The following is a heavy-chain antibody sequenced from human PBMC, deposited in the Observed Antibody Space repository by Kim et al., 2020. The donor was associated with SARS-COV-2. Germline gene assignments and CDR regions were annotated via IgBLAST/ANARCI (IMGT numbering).Heavy chain of an antibody. V-gene: IGHV3-15*01. CDR3: TTDYPEWLFAFDY. J-gene: IGHJ4*02. CDR2: IKSKTDGGTT. D-gene: IGHD3-3*01. CDR1: GFTFSNAW. Sequence: GGSLRLSCAASGFTFSNAWMSWVRQAPGKGLEWVGRIKSKTDGGTTDYAAPVKGRFTISRDDSKNTMYLQMNSLKTEDTAVYYCTTDYPEWLFAFDYWGQGTLVNVSS.